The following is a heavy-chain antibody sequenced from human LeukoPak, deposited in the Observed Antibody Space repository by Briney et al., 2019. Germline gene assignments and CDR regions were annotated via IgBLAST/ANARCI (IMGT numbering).Heavy chain of an antibody. CDR1: VAPIYLYY. J-gene: IGHJ4*02. CDR3: PRDGVRDYFVS. V-gene: IGHV4-4*07. D-gene: IGHD3-10*01. CDR2: IYTSGST. Sequence: SETMTLTCTVSVAPIYLYYWLCLRQPAGKGLEWIGRIYTSGSTNYNPSLKSRVTMSVDTSQNHYSLKLSSLTAADKAASYLPRDGVRDYFVSWVQGTLVTVSS.